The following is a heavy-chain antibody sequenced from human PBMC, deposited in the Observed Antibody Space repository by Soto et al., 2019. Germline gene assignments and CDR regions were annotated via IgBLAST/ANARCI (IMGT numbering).Heavy chain of an antibody. J-gene: IGHJ4*02. Sequence: QVQLVQSGGEVKKPGASVIVSCKASGYTFTSYGFSWVRQAPGQGLEWMGWISAANDNTEYAQKLQGRVTLTTDTSTSIAYMELRSLRSDDTAVYYCARAGLRYFDWASSDFWGQGTLVTVSS. CDR2: ISAANDNT. CDR3: ARAGLRYFDWASSDF. V-gene: IGHV1-18*01. CDR1: GYTFTSYG. D-gene: IGHD3-9*01.